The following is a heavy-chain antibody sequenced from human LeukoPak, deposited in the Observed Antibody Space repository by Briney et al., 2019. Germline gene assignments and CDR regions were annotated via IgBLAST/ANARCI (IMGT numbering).Heavy chain of an antibody. CDR2: ISSSSSYI. J-gene: IGHJ4*02. V-gene: IGHV3-21*01. D-gene: IGHD3-22*01. Sequence: GGSLRLSCAASGSTFSSYSMNWVRQAPGKGLEWVSSISSSSSYIYYADSVKGRFTISRDNAKNSLYLQMNSLRAEDTAVYYCARAITYYYDSSGYYFDYWGQGTLVTVSS. CDR3: ARAITYYYDSSGYYFDY. CDR1: GSTFSSYS.